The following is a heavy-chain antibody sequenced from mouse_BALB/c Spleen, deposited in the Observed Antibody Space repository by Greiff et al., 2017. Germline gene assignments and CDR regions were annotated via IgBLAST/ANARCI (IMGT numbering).Heavy chain of an antibody. D-gene: IGHD2-14*01. CDR3: ARREDRYDY. CDR2: ISSGGSYT. V-gene: IGHV5-9-3*01. Sequence: EVKLVESGGGLVKPGGSLKLSCAASGFTFSSYAMSWVRQTPEKRLEWVATISSGGSYTYYPDSVKGRFTISRDNAKNTLYLQMSSLRSEDTAMYYCARREDRYDYWGQGTSVTVSS. CDR1: GFTFSSYA. J-gene: IGHJ4*01.